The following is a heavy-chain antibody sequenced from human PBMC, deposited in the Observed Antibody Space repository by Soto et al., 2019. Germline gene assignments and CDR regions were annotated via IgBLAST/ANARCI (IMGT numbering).Heavy chain of an antibody. D-gene: IGHD1-1*01. CDR2: INPNTGAT. Sequence: SVKVSCQGSGYVFTDYYMCWVRQAPGEGLEWMGWINPNTGATNYAQKFQGRVSMTRDTSISTAYLDLSRLRSDDTAVYYCARDRMNEHIGWFDPWGQGTLVTVSS. J-gene: IGHJ5*02. CDR3: ARDRMNEHIGWFDP. CDR1: GYVFTDYY. V-gene: IGHV1-2*02.